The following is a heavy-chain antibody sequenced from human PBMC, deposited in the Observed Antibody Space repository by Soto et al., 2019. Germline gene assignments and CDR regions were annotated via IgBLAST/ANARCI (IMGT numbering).Heavy chain of an antibody. Sequence: SETLSLTCTVSGGSISSGDYYRSWIRQPPGKGLEWIGYIYYSGSTYYNPSLKSRVTISVDTSKNQFSLKLSSVTAADTAVYYCARRYYYGSGSYYDYYYYYGMDVWGQGTTVTVSS. D-gene: IGHD3-10*01. J-gene: IGHJ6*02. V-gene: IGHV4-30-4*01. CDR3: ARRYYYGSGSYYDYYYYYGMDV. CDR1: GGSISSGDYY. CDR2: IYYSGST.